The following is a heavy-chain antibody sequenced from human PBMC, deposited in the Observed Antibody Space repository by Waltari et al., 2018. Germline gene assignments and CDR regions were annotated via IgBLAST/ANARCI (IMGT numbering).Heavy chain of an antibody. J-gene: IGHJ4*02. D-gene: IGHD4-17*01. Sequence: EVQLAESGGGLVQPGGSLRLSCAVFGFSLSSFWLYWVRQSPGKGLVWVSQINSDGSKIDYADSVKGRFTISRDNTKNTLYLEMNSLRAEDTAVYYCARDPSFGDFEAYFDYWGQGTLVTVSS. CDR3: ARDPSFGDFEAYFDY. CDR2: INSDGSKI. V-gene: IGHV3-74*01. CDR1: GFSLSSFW.